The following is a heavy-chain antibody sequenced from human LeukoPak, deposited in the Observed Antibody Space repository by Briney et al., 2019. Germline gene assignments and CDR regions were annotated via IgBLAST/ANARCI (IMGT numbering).Heavy chain of an antibody. Sequence: GGSLRLSWAASGFILGTYDRHGVGQGQGKGLEGVSAIGTVGDTHYADSVKGRFTISRENAKNSLYLQMNSLRAGDTAVYYCVREGTIAEAGRWIDALNMWGQGTMVTVSS. J-gene: IGHJ3*02. CDR1: GFILGTYD. D-gene: IGHD6-13*01. V-gene: IGHV3-13*01. CDR2: IGTVGDT. CDR3: VREGTIAEAGRWIDALNM.